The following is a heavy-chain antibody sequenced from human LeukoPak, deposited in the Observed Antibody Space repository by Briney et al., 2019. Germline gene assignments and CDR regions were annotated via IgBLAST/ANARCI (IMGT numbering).Heavy chain of an antibody. CDR2: ISISGGST. D-gene: IGHD3-10*01. CDR1: GFTFSTYA. CDR3: AKDRDLLFAHCWFDL. Sequence: QPGGSLRLSCAASGFTFSTYAMSWVRQAPGKGLEWVSGISISGGSTYYADSVKGRFTISRDSSKNTLYLQMNRLRAEDTAVYYCAKDRDLLFAHCWFDLWGQGTLVTVSS. J-gene: IGHJ5*02. V-gene: IGHV3-23*01.